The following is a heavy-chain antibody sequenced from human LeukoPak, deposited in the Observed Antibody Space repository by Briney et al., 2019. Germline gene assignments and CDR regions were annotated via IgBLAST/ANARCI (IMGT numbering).Heavy chain of an antibody. D-gene: IGHD3-22*01. CDR1: GFAFSSYA. CDR2: ISYDGSNK. CDR3: ARGPQDYDSSGW. V-gene: IGHV3-30*04. Sequence: PGGSLRLSCAASGFAFSSYAMHWVRKAPGKGLEWVAVISYDGSNKYYADSVKGRFTISRDNSKNTLYLQMNSLRAEDTAVYYCARGPQDYDSSGWWGQGTLVTVSS. J-gene: IGHJ4*02.